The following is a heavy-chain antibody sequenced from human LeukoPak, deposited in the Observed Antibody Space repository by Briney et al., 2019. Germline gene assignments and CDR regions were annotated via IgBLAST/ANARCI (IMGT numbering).Heavy chain of an antibody. CDR2: IRYDGSNK. V-gene: IGHV3-30*02. CDR1: GFTFSSYG. D-gene: IGHD3-10*01. CDR3: AKDAPGSGSYTDY. Sequence: PGGSLRLSCAASGFTFSSYGMHWVRQAPGKGLEWVAFIRYDGSNKYYADSVKGRFTISRDNSKNTLYLQMNSLRAEDTAVYYCAKDAPGSGSYTDYWGQGTLVTVSS. J-gene: IGHJ4*02.